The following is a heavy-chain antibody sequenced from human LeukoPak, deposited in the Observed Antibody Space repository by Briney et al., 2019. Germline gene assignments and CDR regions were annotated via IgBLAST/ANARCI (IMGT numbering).Heavy chain of an antibody. D-gene: IGHD2-2*01. Sequence: SETLSLTCTVSGGSISSYYWSWIRQPPGKGLEWIGYIYYSGTTNYNPYLKSRVTISVDTSKNQFSMKLRSVTAADTAVYYCARLGYCSSTSCLDAFDIWGQGTMVTVSS. V-gene: IGHV4-59*01. CDR2: IYYSGTT. CDR1: GGSISSYY. CDR3: ARLGYCSSTSCLDAFDI. J-gene: IGHJ3*02.